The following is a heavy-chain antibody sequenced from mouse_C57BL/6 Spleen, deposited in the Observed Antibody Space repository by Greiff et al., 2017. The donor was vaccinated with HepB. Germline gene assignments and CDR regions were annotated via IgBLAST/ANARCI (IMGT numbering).Heavy chain of an antibody. V-gene: IGHV1-19*01. Sequence: EVQRVESGPVLVKPGASVKMSCKASGYTFTDYYMNWVKQSHGKSLEWIGVINPYNGGTSYNQKFKGKATLTVDKSSSTAYMELNSLTSEDSAVYYCARGRSTMVTTWFAYWGQGTLVTVSA. CDR2: INPYNGGT. CDR3: ARGRSTMVTTWFAY. J-gene: IGHJ3*01. D-gene: IGHD2-2*01. CDR1: GYTFTDYY.